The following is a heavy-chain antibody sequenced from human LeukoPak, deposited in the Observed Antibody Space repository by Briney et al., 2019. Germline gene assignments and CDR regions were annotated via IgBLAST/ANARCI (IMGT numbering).Heavy chain of an antibody. V-gene: IGHV4-31*03. CDR3: ARGDGDYYDSSGYSHEAFDI. J-gene: IGHJ3*02. CDR1: GGSISSGGYY. D-gene: IGHD3-22*01. CDR2: IYYSGST. Sequence: SETLSLTCTVSGGSISSGGYYWSWIRQHPGKGLEWIGYIYYSGSTYYNPSLKSRVTISVDTSKNQFSLKLSSVTAADTAVYYCARGDGDYYDSSGYSHEAFDIWGQGTMVTVSS.